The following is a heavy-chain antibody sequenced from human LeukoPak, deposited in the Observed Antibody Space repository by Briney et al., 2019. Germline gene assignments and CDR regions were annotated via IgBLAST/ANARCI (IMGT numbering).Heavy chain of an antibody. V-gene: IGHV3-21*01. J-gene: IGHJ4*02. Sequence: GGSLRLSCAASGFTFSSYSMNWVRQAPGKGLEWVSSISSSSSYIYYADSVKGRFTTSRDNAKNSLYLQMNSLRAEDTAVYYCARGRGYSYGYYFDYWGQGTLVTVSS. CDR3: ARGRGYSYGYYFDY. CDR1: GFTFSSYS. D-gene: IGHD5-18*01. CDR2: ISSSSSYI.